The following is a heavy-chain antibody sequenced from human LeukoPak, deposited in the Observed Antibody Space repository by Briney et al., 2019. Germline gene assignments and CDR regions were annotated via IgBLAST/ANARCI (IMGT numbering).Heavy chain of an antibody. J-gene: IGHJ2*01. CDR2: ISASGGTT. Sequence: PGGSLRLSCEASGLSLNRYVMGWVRQAPGKGLEWASTISASGGTTYYTDSVQGRFTISRDNSKNTLYLQMNSLRAEDTALYYCATLYGDYNWYFDLWGRGTLVNVSS. CDR1: GLSLNRYV. CDR3: ATLYGDYNWYFDL. V-gene: IGHV3-23*01. D-gene: IGHD4-17*01.